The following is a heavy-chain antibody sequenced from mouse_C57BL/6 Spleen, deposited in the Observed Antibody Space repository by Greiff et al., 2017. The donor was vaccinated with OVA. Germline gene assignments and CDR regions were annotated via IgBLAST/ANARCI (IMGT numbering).Heavy chain of an antibody. J-gene: IGHJ3*01. D-gene: IGHD4-1*01. CDR1: GYTFTEYT. V-gene: IGHV1-62-2*01. CDR3: ARHEEGANWDDWFAY. Sequence: VQGVESGAELVKPGASVKLSCKASGYTFTEYTIHWVKQRSGQGLEWIGWFYPGSGSIKYNEKFKDKATLTADKSSSTVYMELSRLTSEDSAVYFCARHEEGANWDDWFAYWGQGTLVTVSA. CDR2: FYPGSGSI.